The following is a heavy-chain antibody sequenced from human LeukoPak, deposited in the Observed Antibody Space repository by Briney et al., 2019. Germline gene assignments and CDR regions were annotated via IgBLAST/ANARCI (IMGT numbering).Heavy chain of an antibody. V-gene: IGHV3-23*01. CDR3: AKGGYTTCFDP. J-gene: IGHJ5*02. CDR2: IRSNGRDT. D-gene: IGHD2-15*01. Sequence: GGSLRLSCAASGFPFSSYSMSWVRQAPGKGLEWVSTIRSNGRDTYYADSVKGRFTISRDNPENTLFLEMNSLRAEDTAVYYCAKGGYTTCFDPWGQGTLVTVSS. CDR1: GFPFSSYS.